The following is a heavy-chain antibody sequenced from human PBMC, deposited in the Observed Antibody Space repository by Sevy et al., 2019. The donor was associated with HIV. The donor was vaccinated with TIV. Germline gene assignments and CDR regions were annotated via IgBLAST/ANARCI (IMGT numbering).Heavy chain of an antibody. Sequence: GGSLRLSCAASGFTFSSYSMNWVRQAPGKGLEWVSCISSSSSYIYYADSVKGRFTISRDNAKNSLYLQMNSLRAEDTAVYYCSAQYCSSTSCPINFDYWGQGTLVTVSS. J-gene: IGHJ4*02. D-gene: IGHD2-2*01. V-gene: IGHV3-21*01. CDR2: ISSSSSYI. CDR3: SAQYCSSTSCPINFDY. CDR1: GFTFSSYS.